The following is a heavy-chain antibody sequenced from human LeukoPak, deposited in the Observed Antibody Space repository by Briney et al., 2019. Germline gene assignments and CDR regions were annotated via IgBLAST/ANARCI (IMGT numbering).Heavy chain of an antibody. J-gene: IGHJ5*02. D-gene: IGHD3-3*01. CDR3: ARVSNYDFWSGPTGSWFDP. Sequence: SETLSLTCTVSGYSISSGYYWGWIPQPPGKGLEWIGSIYHSGSTYYNPSLKSRVTISVDTSKNQFSLKLSSVTAADTAVYYCARVSNYDFWSGPTGSWFDPWGQGTLVTVSS. V-gene: IGHV4-38-2*02. CDR1: GYSISSGYY. CDR2: IYHSGST.